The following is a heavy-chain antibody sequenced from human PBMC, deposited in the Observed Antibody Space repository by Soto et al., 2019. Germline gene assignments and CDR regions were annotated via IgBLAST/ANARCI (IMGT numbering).Heavy chain of an antibody. J-gene: IGHJ3*02. Sequence: EVQVLESGGGLVQPGGSLRLSCEGSGFTVSSHAMTWIRQAPGKGPEWVSTITADGGTYYADSVKGRFAMSRDTSESTLYLHMKSLGAEDTAAYYCAPHVSCSGGSCQYDAFAIRGQGTMVTVSS. CDR3: APHVSCSGGSCQYDAFAI. CDR1: GFTVSSHA. V-gene: IGHV3-23*01. CDR2: ITADGGT. D-gene: IGHD2-15*01.